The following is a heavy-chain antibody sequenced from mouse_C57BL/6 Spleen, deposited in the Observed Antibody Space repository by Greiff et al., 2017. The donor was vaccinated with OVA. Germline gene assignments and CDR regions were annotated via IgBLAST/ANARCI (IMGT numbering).Heavy chain of an antibody. Sequence: QVQLKQPGAELVKPGASVKMSCKASGYTFTSYWITWVKQRPGQGLEWIGDIYPGSGSTNYNEKFKSKATLTVDTSSSTAYMQLSSLTSEDSAVYYCARSLYYYGSSYEGDYWGQGTTLTVSS. CDR3: ARSLYYYGSSYEGDY. V-gene: IGHV1-55*01. CDR2: IYPGSGST. D-gene: IGHD1-1*01. CDR1: GYTFTSYW. J-gene: IGHJ2*01.